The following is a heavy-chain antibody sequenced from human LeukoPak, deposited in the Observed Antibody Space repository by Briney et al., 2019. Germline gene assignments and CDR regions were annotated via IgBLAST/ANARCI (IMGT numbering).Heavy chain of an antibody. Sequence: PGGSLRLSCAASGFTFSSYSMNWVRQAPGRGLDWVSYISTDSSTIYYADSVKGRFTISRDNAKNSLYLQVNSLRDEDTAVYYCAKDSTGGGFDMWGQGTMVTVSS. CDR3: AKDSTGGGFDM. CDR2: ISTDSSTI. J-gene: IGHJ3*02. CDR1: GFTFSSYS. D-gene: IGHD2-8*02. V-gene: IGHV3-48*02.